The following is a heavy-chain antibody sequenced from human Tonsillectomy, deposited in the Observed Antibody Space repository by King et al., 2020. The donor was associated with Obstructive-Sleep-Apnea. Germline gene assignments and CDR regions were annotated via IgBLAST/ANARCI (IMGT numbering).Heavy chain of an antibody. CDR2: SNPNSGGT. D-gene: IGHD6-19*01. Sequence: VQLVESGAEVKKPGASVKVSCKASGYTFTGYYIHWVRQAPGQGLEWMGWSNPNSGGTNYAQKFQGRVTMMRETAISTAYMALSSLRSDDTAVYYCARVEIRGLQWLGYWGQGTLVTGSS. CDR1: GYTFTGYY. CDR3: ARVEIRGLQWLGY. J-gene: IGHJ4*02. V-gene: IGHV1-2*02.